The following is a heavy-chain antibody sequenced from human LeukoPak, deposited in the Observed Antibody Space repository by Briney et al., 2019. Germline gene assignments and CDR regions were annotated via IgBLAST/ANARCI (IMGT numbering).Heavy chain of an antibody. CDR3: AKDRVLRSGEYTFDYMDV. CDR1: EFTFSNYG. V-gene: IGHV3-30*02. Sequence: PGGSLRVSCAASEFTFSNYGMHWVRRAPGKGLEWVASTWYDGTNKYYADSVKGRFTISRDNPKNTLYLQMNSLRAEDTAVYYCAKDRVLRSGEYTFDYMDVWGNGTTVTVSS. J-gene: IGHJ6*03. CDR2: TWYDGTNK. D-gene: IGHD3-3*01.